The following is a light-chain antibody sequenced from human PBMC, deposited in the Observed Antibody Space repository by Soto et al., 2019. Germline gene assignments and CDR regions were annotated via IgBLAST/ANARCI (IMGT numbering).Light chain of an antibody. V-gene: IGKV3-20*01. CDR3: QQYGNSPRVT. CDR2: GAS. J-gene: IGKJ4*01. CDR1: QSVTSDY. Sequence: EIVLTQSPGTLSLSPGDRATLSCRASQSVTSDYLAWYQQKPGQAPRLLIYGASIRATGIPDRFSGSGSGTDFTLTISRLEPEDFATYHCQQYGNSPRVTFGGGTKVEIK.